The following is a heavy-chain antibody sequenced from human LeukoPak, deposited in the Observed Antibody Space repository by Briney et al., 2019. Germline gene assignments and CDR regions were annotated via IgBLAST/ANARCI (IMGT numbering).Heavy chain of an antibody. V-gene: IGHV4-39*01. Sequence: PSETLSLTCTVSGGSISSSSYYWGWIRQPPGKGLEWIGSIYYSGSTYYNPSLKSRVTISVDTSKNQFSLKLSSVTAADTAVYYCAIHKWELWGHYFDYWGQGTLVTVSS. D-gene: IGHD1-26*01. CDR1: GGSISSSSYY. J-gene: IGHJ4*02. CDR3: AIHKWELWGHYFDY. CDR2: IYYSGST.